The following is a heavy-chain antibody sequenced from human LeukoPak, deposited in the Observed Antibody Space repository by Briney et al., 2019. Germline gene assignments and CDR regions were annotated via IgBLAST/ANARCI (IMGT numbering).Heavy chain of an antibody. V-gene: IGHV3-48*04. D-gene: IGHD5-12*01. CDR2: ISSSSSTI. J-gene: IGHJ4*02. CDR1: GFTFSSYS. Sequence: GGSLRLSCAASGFTFSSYSMNWVRQAPGKGLEWVSYISSSSSTIYYADSVKGRFTISRDNAKNSLYLQMNSLRAEDTAVYYCARDSYSGYDYRYYFDYWGQGTLVTVSS. CDR3: ARDSYSGYDYRYYFDY.